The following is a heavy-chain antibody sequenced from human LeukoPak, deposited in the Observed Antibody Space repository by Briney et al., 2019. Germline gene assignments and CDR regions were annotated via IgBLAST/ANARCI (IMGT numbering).Heavy chain of an antibody. V-gene: IGHV3-49*03. J-gene: IGHJ4*02. CDR1: GFTFGDYA. CDR2: IRSKAYGGTT. Sequence: GGSVRLSCTASGFTFGDYAMSWLRQAPGKGLEGVGFIRSKAYGGTTEYAASVKGRFTISRDDSKSIAYLQMNSLKTEDTAVYYCTRDLALAYYYDSSGSFDYWGQGTLVTVSS. CDR3: TRDLALAYYYDSSGSFDY. D-gene: IGHD3-22*01.